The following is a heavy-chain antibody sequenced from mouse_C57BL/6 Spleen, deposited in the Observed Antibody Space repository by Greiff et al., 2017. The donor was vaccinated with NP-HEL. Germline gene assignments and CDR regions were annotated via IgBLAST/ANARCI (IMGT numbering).Heavy chain of an antibody. J-gene: IGHJ3*01. CDR2: IWTGGGT. V-gene: IGHV2-9-1*01. CDR3: ASIYDDYDGFAY. D-gene: IGHD2-4*01. Sequence: VKLMESGPGLVAPSPSLSITCTVSGFSLTSYAISWVRQPPGKGLEWLGVIWTGGGTNYNSALNSRLSISKDNSKSQVFLHMNSLQPDDTARYYGASIYDDYDGFAYWGQGTLVTVSA. CDR1: GFSLTSYA.